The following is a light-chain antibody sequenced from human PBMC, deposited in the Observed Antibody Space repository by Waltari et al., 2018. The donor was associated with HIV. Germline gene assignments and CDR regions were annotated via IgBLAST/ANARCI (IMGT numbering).Light chain of an antibody. CDR1: TSDVRGFDH. CDR2: HVN. V-gene: IGLV2-11*01. J-gene: IGLJ1*01. Sequence: QSAPTQPRSVSGSPGHSVAISCTGTTSDVRGFDHVSWYQRYPGQAPKLMIHHVNERPSGVPDRFSGSKSGNMASLTITGLQAEDEADYYCCSYTGTHNYVFGTGTTVTVL. CDR3: CSYTGTHNYV.